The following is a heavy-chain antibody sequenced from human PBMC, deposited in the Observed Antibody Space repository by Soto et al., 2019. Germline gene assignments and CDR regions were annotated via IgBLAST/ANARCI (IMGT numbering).Heavy chain of an antibody. CDR2: SFSSGGT. Sequence: GGSXRLSCAAFGFTLDKYTMGWVRQAPGKGLEWVAESFSSGGTQYADSVKGRFTISRDNSRNMVFLQMNGLRVEDTALYYCARDREPDGIRTFDSWGQGALVTVSS. CDR1: GFTLDKYT. V-gene: IGHV3-53*01. CDR3: ARDREPDGIRTFDS. D-gene: IGHD1-20*01. J-gene: IGHJ4*02.